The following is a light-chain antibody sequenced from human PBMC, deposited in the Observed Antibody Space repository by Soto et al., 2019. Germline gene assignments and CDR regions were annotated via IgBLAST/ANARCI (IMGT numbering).Light chain of an antibody. CDR2: DVS. CDR3: SSYRSSGTSYV. J-gene: IGLJ1*01. CDR1: RNEFGCYDY. V-gene: IGLV2-14*01. Sequence: LNQPSSVFGSPGQSITLSRPGTRNEFGCYDYVSWYQQHPGKAPKLIIYDVSNRPSGLSNRFSGSKSGNTASLTISGLQTEDEADYFCSSYRSSGTSYVFGTGTKDTV.